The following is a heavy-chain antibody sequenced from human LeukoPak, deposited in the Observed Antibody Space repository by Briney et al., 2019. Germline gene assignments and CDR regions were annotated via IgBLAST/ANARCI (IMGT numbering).Heavy chain of an antibody. CDR2: IVVGTGNT. Sequence: SVKVSCKASGFTFSGSAVQWVRQARGQRLEWIGWIVVGTGNTNYAQRFQGRVTITRDMSTSTSHMELSSLRSEDTAVYYCAAPDSYTGSYSYWGQGTLVTVSS. V-gene: IGHV1-58*01. CDR1: GFTFSGSA. CDR3: AAPDSYTGSYSY. J-gene: IGHJ4*02. D-gene: IGHD1-26*01.